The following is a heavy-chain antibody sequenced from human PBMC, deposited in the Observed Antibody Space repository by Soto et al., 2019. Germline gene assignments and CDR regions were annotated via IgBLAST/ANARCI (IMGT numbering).Heavy chain of an antibody. CDR2: MDTNTGNT. CDR3: ARVVRFFGGHAGY. Sequence: ASVKVSCKTSGYTFTEFDINWVRQAPGQGLEWMGWMDTNTGNTGYAQKFQGRVTMTRDTSISTAYMELRRLRSEDTAVYYCARVVRFFGGHAGYWGQGTLVTVSS. D-gene: IGHD3-3*01. J-gene: IGHJ4*02. V-gene: IGHV1-8*01. CDR1: GYTFTEFD.